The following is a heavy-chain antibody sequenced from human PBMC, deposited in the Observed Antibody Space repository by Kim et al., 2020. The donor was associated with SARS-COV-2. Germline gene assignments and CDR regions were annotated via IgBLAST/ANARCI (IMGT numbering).Heavy chain of an antibody. Sequence: ASVKVSCTASAYTFIGYFMHWVRQAPGQGLEWMGRINLNSGGANYAQKFQGRVTMTRDTSISTAYMELSSLRSDDTGVYYCARDGSVTGINDAFDIWGQGTKVTVSS. V-gene: IGHV1-2*05. J-gene: IGHJ3*02. D-gene: IGHD1-20*01. CDR3: ARDGSVTGINDAFDI. CDR1: AYTFIGYF. CDR2: INLNSGGA.